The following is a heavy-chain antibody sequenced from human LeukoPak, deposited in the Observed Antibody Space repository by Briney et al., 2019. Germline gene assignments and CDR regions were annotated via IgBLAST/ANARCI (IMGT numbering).Heavy chain of an antibody. CDR3: AKQLGYCSDGSCYFPY. Sequence: PGGSLRLSCAASGFTFSSYWMSWVRQAPGEGLEWVACIHQNGGTEYYVDSVKGRFAISRDNTKNSLYLQMNSLTIEDTAVYYCAKQLGYCSDGSCYFPYWGQGTLVTVSS. CDR2: IHQNGGTE. V-gene: IGHV3-7*03. J-gene: IGHJ4*02. CDR1: GFTFSSYW. D-gene: IGHD2-15*01.